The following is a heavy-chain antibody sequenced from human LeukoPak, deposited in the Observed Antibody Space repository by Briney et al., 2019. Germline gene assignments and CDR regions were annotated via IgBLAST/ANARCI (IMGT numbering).Heavy chain of an antibody. V-gene: IGHV3-7*01. Sequence: GGSLRLSCAASGFTFSSYGMHWVRQAPGKGLEWVANIKQDGNEKYYVDSVKGRFTISRDNAKNSLDLQMNSLRAEDTAVYYCARDTLGEGEDANYAVYYFDYWGQGTPVTVSS. J-gene: IGHJ4*02. CDR2: IKQDGNEK. D-gene: IGHD4/OR15-4a*01. CDR3: ARDTLGEGEDANYAVYYFDY. CDR1: GFTFSSYG.